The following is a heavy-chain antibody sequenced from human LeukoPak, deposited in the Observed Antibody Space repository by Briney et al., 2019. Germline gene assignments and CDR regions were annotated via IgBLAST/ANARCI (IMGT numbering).Heavy chain of an antibody. J-gene: IGHJ4*02. CDR3: ARYSSPYDSSGYLDY. CDR2: INHSGST. V-gene: IGHV4-34*01. D-gene: IGHD3-22*01. Sequence: SETLSLTCAVYGGSFSGYYWSWIRQPPGKGLEWIGEINHSGSTNYNPSLKSRVTISVDTSKNQFSLKLSSVTAADTAVYYCARYSSPYDSSGYLDYWAREPWSPSPQ. CDR1: GGSFSGYY.